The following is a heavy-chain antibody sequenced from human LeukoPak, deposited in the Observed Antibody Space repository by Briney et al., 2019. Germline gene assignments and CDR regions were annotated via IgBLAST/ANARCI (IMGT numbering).Heavy chain of an antibody. CDR2: IKQDESER. CDR1: GFSFSSYW. V-gene: IGHV3-7*03. D-gene: IGHD7-27*01. J-gene: IGHJ3*02. Sequence: PGGSLRLSCEGSGFSFSSYWMTWVRQSPGKGPEWVANIKQDESERYTVDSVKGRFTISRDNSRSMVWLQMNSLTAEDTAMYYCGRDLNWGAFDIRGLGTLVTVSS. CDR3: GRDLNWGAFDI.